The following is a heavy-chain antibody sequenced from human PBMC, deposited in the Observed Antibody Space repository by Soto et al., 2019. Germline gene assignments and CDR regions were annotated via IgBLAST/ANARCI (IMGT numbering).Heavy chain of an antibody. J-gene: IGHJ6*03. CDR1: GGSISRGGYY. D-gene: IGHD5-12*01. V-gene: IGHV4-31*03. Sequence: QVQLQESGPGLVKPSQTLSLTCTVSGGSISRGGYYWSWIRQHPGKGLAWIGDIYYSGGTYYNPSLKSRVTISVDTSENQFSLRLSYVTAAETAVYYCARKDSGAADYMDVWGKGTTVTVSS. CDR3: ARKDSGAADYMDV. CDR2: IYYSGGT.